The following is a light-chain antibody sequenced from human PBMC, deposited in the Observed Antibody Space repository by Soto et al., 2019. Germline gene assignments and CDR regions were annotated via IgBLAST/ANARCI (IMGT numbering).Light chain of an antibody. J-gene: IGLJ1*01. CDR1: SXDVGAYNA. CDR2: DVT. V-gene: IGLV2-11*01. Sequence: QSALTQPRSVSGSPGQSVTISCTGTSXDVGAYNAVSWYQQNPGKAPKFMIYDVTKRPSGVPDRFSGSKSGNTASLTISGLQAEDEADYYCFSYAGNYIYVFGTGTKVTVL. CDR3: FSYAGNYIYV.